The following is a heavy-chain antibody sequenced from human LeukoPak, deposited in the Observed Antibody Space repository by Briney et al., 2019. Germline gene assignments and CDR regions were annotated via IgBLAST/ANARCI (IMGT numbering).Heavy chain of an antibody. V-gene: IGHV6-1*01. D-gene: IGHD2-21*02. CDR1: GDSVSTNSAA. J-gene: IGHJ5*01. Sequence: PSQTLSLTCAISGDSVSTNSAAWNWIRQSPSRGLEWLGRTYYRSKWSHDYAPSLQSRITINPDTSKNQFSLHLNSVTPEDTAVYYCARGNRDFDSWGQGTLVTVSS. CDR2: TYYRSKWSH. CDR3: ARGNRDFDS.